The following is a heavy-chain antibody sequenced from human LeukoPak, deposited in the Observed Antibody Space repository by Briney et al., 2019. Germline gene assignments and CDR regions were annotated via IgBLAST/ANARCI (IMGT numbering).Heavy chain of an antibody. CDR1: GASISSNSYY. CDR3: ARRLGRKFGERFYYYHYMDV. CDR2: IYFGGST. D-gene: IGHD3-10*01. Sequence: SETLSLTCTVSGASISSNSYYWGWIRQPPGKGLEWIGSIYFGGSTYYNPSLKSRVTISIDTSKNQFSLKLSSVTAADTAVYYCARRLGRKFGERFYYYHYMDVWGKGTTVTISS. J-gene: IGHJ6*03. V-gene: IGHV4-39*01.